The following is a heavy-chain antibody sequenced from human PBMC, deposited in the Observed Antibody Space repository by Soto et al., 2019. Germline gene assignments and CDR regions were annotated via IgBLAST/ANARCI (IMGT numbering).Heavy chain of an antibody. CDR2: IDPSDSYT. D-gene: IGHD6-6*01. Sequence: PGESLKISCKGSGYSFTSYWISWVRQMPGKGLEWMGRIDPSDSYTNYSPSFQGHVTISADKSISTAYLQWSSLKASDTAMYYCARHLRGTSEYYSYYIMDLSGQGTPVTRSS. CDR3: ARHLRGTSEYYSYYIMDL. J-gene: IGHJ6*02. CDR1: GYSFTSYW. V-gene: IGHV5-10-1*01.